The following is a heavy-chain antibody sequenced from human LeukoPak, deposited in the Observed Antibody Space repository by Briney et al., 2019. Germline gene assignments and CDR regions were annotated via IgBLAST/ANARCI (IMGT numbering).Heavy chain of an antibody. CDR2: IYYSGST. D-gene: IGHD3-10*01. CDR3: ARSDYLAFGALAVDY. J-gene: IGHJ4*02. V-gene: IGHV4-59*08. CDR1: GGSINSYY. Sequence: NPSETLSLTCTVSGGSINSYYWSWIRQPPGKGLEWIGHIYYSGSTNYNPSLKSRVTISVDTSKNQFSLKLSSVTAADTAVYYCARSDYLAFGALAVDYWGQGTLVTVSS.